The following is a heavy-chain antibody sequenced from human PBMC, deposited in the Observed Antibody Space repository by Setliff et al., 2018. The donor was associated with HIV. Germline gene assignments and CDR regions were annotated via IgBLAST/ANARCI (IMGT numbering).Heavy chain of an antibody. Sequence: GGSLRLSCAASGFRFRSYWMSWVRQAPGKGLESVANVKQDGTETLYVDSVKGRFTISRDNANNLVYLQMNSLRVEDTAVYYCARSPGMFDYWGQGTPVTVSS. CDR2: VKQDGTET. V-gene: IGHV3-7*01. J-gene: IGHJ4*02. D-gene: IGHD1-1*01. CDR3: ARSPGMFDY. CDR1: GFRFRSYW.